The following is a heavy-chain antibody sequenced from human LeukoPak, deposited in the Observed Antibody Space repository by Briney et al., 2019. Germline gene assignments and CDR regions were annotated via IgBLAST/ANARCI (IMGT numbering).Heavy chain of an antibody. J-gene: IGHJ4*02. CDR3: AKGDGDYTKTGDY. CDR2: IIPILGMI. D-gene: IGHD4-17*01. V-gene: IGHV1-69*02. CDR1: VGTFSSYT. Sequence: SVKVSCKASVGTFSSYTFSWVRQAPGQGLEWMGRIIPILGMINYAQKFQDRVTITADRSTSTAYMELSNLRSEDTAVYFCAKGDGDYTKTGDYWGQGTLVTVSS.